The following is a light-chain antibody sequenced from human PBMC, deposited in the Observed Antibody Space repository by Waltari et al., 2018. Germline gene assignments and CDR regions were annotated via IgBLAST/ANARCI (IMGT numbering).Light chain of an antibody. CDR2: RVS. V-gene: IGLV2-23*02. Sequence: QSALTQPASVSGSPGQSIAISCTGSSSDIGAYTFVSWYQQHPGTAPKLILSRVSERPSGVSNRFSGSKSGNTASLTISGLHPEDEADYYCCSYAGSSLYVFGTGTKLTVL. CDR1: SSDIGAYTF. CDR3: CSYAGSSLYV. J-gene: IGLJ1*01.